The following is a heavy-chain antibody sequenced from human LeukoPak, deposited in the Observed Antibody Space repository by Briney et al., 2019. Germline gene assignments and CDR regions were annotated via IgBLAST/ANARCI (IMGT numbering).Heavy chain of an antibody. Sequence: GGSLRLSCAPSGFTFSSYWMHWVRQAPGKGLGWVSRINSDGSSTSYADSVRGRFSISRDNAKNTLYLQMNSLRAEDTAAYYCARGLSGYASSLGYWGQGTLVTVSA. J-gene: IGHJ4*02. CDR3: ARGLSGYASSLGY. D-gene: IGHD6-6*01. V-gene: IGHV3-74*01. CDR1: GFTFSSYW. CDR2: INSDGSST.